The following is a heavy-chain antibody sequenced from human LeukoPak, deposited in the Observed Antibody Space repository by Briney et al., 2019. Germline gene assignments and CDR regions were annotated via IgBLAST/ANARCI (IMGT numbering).Heavy chain of an antibody. CDR1: GYTFTSYY. CDR2: INPSGGST. CDR3: ARHPSVAGTKGGFDH. J-gene: IGHJ4*02. V-gene: IGHV1-46*01. Sequence: ASVKVSCKASGYTFTSYYMHWVRQAPGQGLEWMGIINPSGGSTSYAQKFQGRVTISVDTSKNQFSLKLSSVTAADTAVYYCARHPSVAGTKGGFDHWGQGTLVTVSS. D-gene: IGHD6-19*01.